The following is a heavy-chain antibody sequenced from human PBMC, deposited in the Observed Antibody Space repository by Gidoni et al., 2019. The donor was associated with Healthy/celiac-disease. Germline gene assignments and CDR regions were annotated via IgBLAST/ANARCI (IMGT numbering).Heavy chain of an antibody. CDR1: GATFSSYA. CDR3: ARGSRYCSSTSCRYYYYGMDV. D-gene: IGHD2-2*01. V-gene: IGHV1-69*01. J-gene: IGHJ6*04. CDR2: IIPIFGTA. Sequence: QVQLVQSGAEVKKPGSSVKVSCKASGATFSSYALSWVRQAPGQGLEWMGGIIPIFGTANYAKKFQGRVTITADESTSTAYMELSSLRSEDTAVYYCARGSRYCSSTSCRYYYYGMDVWGKGTTVTVSS.